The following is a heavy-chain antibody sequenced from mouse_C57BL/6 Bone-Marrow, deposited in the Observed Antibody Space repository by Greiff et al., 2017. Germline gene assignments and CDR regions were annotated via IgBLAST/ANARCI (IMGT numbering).Heavy chain of an antibody. CDR3: AMGYDYDVAWFAY. J-gene: IGHJ3*01. CDR2: ISYSGST. D-gene: IGHD2-4*01. Sequence: EVKLVESGPGLAKPSQTLSLTCSVTGYSITSDYWNWIRKFPGNKLEYMGYISYSGSTYYNPSLKSRISITRDTSKNPYYLQLNSVTTEDTATYYCAMGYDYDVAWFAYWGQGTLVTVSA. V-gene: IGHV3-8*01. CDR1: GYSITSDY.